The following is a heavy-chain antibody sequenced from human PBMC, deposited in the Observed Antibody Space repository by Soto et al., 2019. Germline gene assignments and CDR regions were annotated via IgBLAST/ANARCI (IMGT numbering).Heavy chain of an antibody. CDR1: GFTFNNYG. D-gene: IGHD2-15*01. CDR2: IAYDGGNK. V-gene: IGHV3-30*18. J-gene: IGHJ6*02. Sequence: GGSLRLSCAASGFTFNNYGMHWVRQAPGKGLEWVALIAYDGGNKYYADSVKGRFTISRDNPKNTLYLQMNSLRAEDTAVYYCAKASGYCSGESCRGGYYYYYGMDVWGQGTTVTVSS. CDR3: AKASGYCSGESCRGGYYYYYGMDV.